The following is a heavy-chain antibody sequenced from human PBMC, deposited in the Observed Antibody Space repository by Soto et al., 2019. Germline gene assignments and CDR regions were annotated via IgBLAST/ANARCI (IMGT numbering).Heavy chain of an antibody. CDR1: GFTFSNCA. J-gene: IGHJ4*02. CDR2: ISGTGRST. V-gene: IGHV3-23*01. Sequence: EVQVWESGGDLVQPGGSLRLSCEASGFTFSNCAMSWVRQAPGKGLEWVSGISGTGRSTFYADSVKDRFTISRDNSKNTVYLQMPSLRAEDTAVYYCAKGNTSGWYFFDYWGQGTLVTVSS. CDR3: AKGNTSGWYFFDY. D-gene: IGHD6-19*01.